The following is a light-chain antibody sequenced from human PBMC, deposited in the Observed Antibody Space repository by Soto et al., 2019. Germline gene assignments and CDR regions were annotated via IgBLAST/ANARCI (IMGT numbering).Light chain of an antibody. CDR3: QQSYSTLRT. V-gene: IGKV1-39*01. CDR1: QSISTY. Sequence: DGQMTQSPASLSASVGDRITITCRASQSISTYLNWYQQNPGKAPKLLIYAASSLQSGVPSRFSGSGSGTDFTLTISSLQPEDFATYYCQQSYSTLRTFGQGIKVDIK. CDR2: AAS. J-gene: IGKJ1*01.